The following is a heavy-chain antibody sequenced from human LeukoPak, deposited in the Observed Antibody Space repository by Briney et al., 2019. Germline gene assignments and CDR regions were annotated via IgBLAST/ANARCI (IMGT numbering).Heavy chain of an antibody. CDR2: ISSNGGST. CDR1: GFTFSSYA. V-gene: IGHV3-64D*09. J-gene: IGHJ6*02. D-gene: IGHD2-15*01. CDR3: VRGGYCSGGSCYPRSPTPFFPYYYYGMDV. Sequence: GGSLRLSCSASGFTFSSYAMHWVRQAPGKGLEYVSAISSNGGSTYYADSVKGRFTISRDNSKNTLYLQMSSLRAEDTAVYYCVRGGYCSGGSCYPRSPTPFFPYYYYGMDVWGQGTTVTVS.